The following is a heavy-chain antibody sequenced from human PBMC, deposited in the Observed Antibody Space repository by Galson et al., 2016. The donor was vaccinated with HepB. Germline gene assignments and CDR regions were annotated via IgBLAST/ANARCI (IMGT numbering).Heavy chain of an antibody. CDR1: GFSLRSYW. Sequence: SLRLSCAASGFSLRSYWMHWVRQAPGKGLVWVSRISTDGSSATYADSVKGRFTISRDNAKNTLYLERKSLRAEDTAVYYCARAPVLPATVGGYDHWGQGTLVTVSS. D-gene: IGHD2-2*01. CDR2: ISTDGSSA. J-gene: IGHJ4*02. V-gene: IGHV3-74*01. CDR3: ARAPVLPATVGGYDH.